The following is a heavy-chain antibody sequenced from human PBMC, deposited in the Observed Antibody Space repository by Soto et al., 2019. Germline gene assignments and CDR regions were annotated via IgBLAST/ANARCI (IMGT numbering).Heavy chain of an antibody. CDR1: GGTFSSYA. CDR3: ARDPGSSSYRFDP. Sequence: GASVKVSCKASGGTFSSYAISWVRQAPGQGLEWMGGIIPLFGTANYAQKFQGRVTITADESTSTAYMELSSLRSEDTAGYYCARDPGSSSYRFDPWGQGTLVTVSS. J-gene: IGHJ5*02. CDR2: IIPLFGTA. V-gene: IGHV1-69*13. D-gene: IGHD6-13*01.